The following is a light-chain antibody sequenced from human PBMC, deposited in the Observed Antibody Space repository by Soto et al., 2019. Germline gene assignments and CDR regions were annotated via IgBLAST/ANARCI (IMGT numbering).Light chain of an antibody. CDR1: QNIFYNSDNKHY. CDR3: QQYYDNPRT. Sequence: IVMTQSPDSLAVSLGERATINCRSSQNIFYNSDNKHYLAWYQQKPGQPPKLLIYWASTRQSGVPDRFSGGGSGTHFTLTISSLQAEDVAVYYCQQYYDNPRTFGQGTTVEIK. J-gene: IGKJ1*01. V-gene: IGKV4-1*01. CDR2: WAS.